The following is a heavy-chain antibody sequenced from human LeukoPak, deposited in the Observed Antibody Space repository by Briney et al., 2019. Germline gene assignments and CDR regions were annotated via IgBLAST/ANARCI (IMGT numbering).Heavy chain of an antibody. CDR1: GGSFSGYY. J-gene: IGHJ6*03. D-gene: IGHD4-11*01. Sequence: SETLSLTCAVYGGSFSGYYWSWIRQPPGKGLEWIGEINHSGSTNYNPPLKSRVTISVDTSKNQFSLKLSSVTAADTAVYYCARGLSNYYYYYMDVWGKGTTVTVSS. CDR3: ARGLSNYYYYYMDV. V-gene: IGHV4-34*01. CDR2: INHSGST.